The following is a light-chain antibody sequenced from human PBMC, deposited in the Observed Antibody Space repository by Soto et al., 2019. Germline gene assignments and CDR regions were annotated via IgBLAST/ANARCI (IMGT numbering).Light chain of an antibody. CDR1: QSISSW. V-gene: IGKV1-5*01. CDR2: DAS. Sequence: DIQMTQSPSTLSASVGDRVTITCRASQSISSWLAWYQQKPGKAPKLLIYDASSLESGVPPRFSCSGSGTEFTLPISSLQPDDFATYYCHQGHTFGQGTKLEIK. J-gene: IGKJ2*01. CDR3: HQGHT.